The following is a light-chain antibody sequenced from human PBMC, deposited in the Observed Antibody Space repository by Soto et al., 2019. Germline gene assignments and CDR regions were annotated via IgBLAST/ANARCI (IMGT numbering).Light chain of an antibody. CDR3: QQRSNWLIT. CDR1: QSVGSN. CDR2: GAS. V-gene: IGKV3-15*01. Sequence: EIVMTQSPATLSVSPGDGATLSCRASQSVGSNLAWYQQKPGQPPRLLISGASTRATGIPARFSGSGSGTEFTLTISSLQSEDFAVYYCQQRSNWLITIGQGTRLEIK. J-gene: IGKJ5*01.